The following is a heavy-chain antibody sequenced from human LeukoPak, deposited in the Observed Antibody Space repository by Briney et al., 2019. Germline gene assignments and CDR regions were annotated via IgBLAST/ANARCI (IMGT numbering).Heavy chain of an antibody. CDR1: GYTFTGYY. V-gene: IGHV1-2*02. CDR2: INPNSGGT. Sequence: PEASVKVSCKASGYTFTGYYMHWVRQAPGQGLEWMGWINPNSGGTNYAQKFQGRVTMTRDTSISTAYMELSSLRSEDTAVYYCATFRIVLMVYAITQHQFDYWGQGTLVTVSS. CDR3: ATFRIVLMVYAITQHQFDY. J-gene: IGHJ4*02. D-gene: IGHD2-8*01.